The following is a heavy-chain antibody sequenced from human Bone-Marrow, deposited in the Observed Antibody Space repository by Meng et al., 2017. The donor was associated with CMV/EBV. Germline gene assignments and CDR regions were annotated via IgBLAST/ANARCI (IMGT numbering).Heavy chain of an antibody. V-gene: IGHV3-21*01. CDR3: AGDSTRTGFDP. D-gene: IGHD1-14*01. Sequence: GGSLRLSCAASGFTFSSYSMNWVRQAPGKGLEWVSSISSSSSYIYYADSVKGRFTISRDNAKNSLYLQMNSLRAEDTAVYYCAGDSTRTGFDPWGQGNLVNVSS. J-gene: IGHJ5*02. CDR1: GFTFSSYS. CDR2: ISSSSSYI.